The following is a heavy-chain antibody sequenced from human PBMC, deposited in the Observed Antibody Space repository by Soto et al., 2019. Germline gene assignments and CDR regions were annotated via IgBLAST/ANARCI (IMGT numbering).Heavy chain of an antibody. Sequence: SETLSLTCSVSGGSISGGDYSWSWIRQTPSKGLELIGYIWSAERIFSSPSLKSRVIISADRSKNQISLRLTSVTPADTAVYYCARASGDYCNYFFDSWGQGILVTVSS. CDR1: GGSISGGDYS. CDR3: ARASGDYCNYFFDS. CDR2: IWSAERI. V-gene: IGHV4-30-2*01. J-gene: IGHJ4*02. D-gene: IGHD4-17*01.